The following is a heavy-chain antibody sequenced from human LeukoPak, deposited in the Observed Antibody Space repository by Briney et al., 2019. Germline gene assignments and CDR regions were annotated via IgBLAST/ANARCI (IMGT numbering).Heavy chain of an antibody. Sequence: ASVKVSCKASGYTLTGYYMHWVRQAPGQGLEWMGWINPNSGGTNYAQKFQGRVTMTRDTSTSTAYMELSRLRSDDTAVYYCARVFLKAYCGGDCYGHYFDYWGQGTLVTVSS. V-gene: IGHV1-2*02. CDR3: ARVFLKAYCGGDCYGHYFDY. J-gene: IGHJ4*02. D-gene: IGHD2-21*02. CDR2: INPNSGGT. CDR1: GYTLTGYY.